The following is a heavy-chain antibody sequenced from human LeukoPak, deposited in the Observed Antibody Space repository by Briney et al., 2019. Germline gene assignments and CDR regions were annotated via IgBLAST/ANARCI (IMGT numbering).Heavy chain of an antibody. D-gene: IGHD6-13*01. V-gene: IGHV4-34*01. CDR3: ARGRIRLSYTSSWYNY. CDR1: GGSFSNYY. CDR2: INHSGST. Sequence: SETLSLTCAVYGGSFSNYYWTWIRQPPGKGLEWIGEINHSGSTNYNPSLKSRVTISVDPSKKQSSLKLTSVTVADTAVYYCARGRIRLSYTSSWYNYWGQGILVTVSS. J-gene: IGHJ4*02.